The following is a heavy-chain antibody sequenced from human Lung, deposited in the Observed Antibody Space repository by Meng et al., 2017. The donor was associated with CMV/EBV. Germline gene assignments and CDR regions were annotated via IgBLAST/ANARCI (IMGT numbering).Heavy chain of an antibody. Sequence: SGPXLVXPTPTLTLTCAVSGFSLSTSGVGVGWIRQPPGKAPEWLAHIYWNDNKSYSSSLVSRLTVTKDTTKNQVVLTMTNMDTVDTATYFCTHRKGTGQRFAYWGQGXLVTVSS. CDR3: THRKGTGQRFAY. D-gene: IGHD3/OR15-3a*01. CDR1: GFSLSTSGVG. V-gene: IGHV2-5*01. J-gene: IGHJ4*02. CDR2: IYWNDNK.